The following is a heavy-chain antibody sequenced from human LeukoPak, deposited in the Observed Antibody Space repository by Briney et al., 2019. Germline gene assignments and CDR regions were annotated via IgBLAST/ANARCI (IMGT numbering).Heavy chain of an antibody. V-gene: IGHV3-30*18. CDR3: AKTGIAAAGYFDC. J-gene: IGHJ4*02. CDR2: ISYDGSNK. CDR1: GFTFSSYG. Sequence: GGSLRLSCAASGFTFSSYGMHWVRQAPGKGLEWVAVISYDGSNKYYADSVKGRFTISRDNSKNTLYLQMNSLRAEDTAVYYCAKTGIAAAGYFDCWGQGTLVTVSS. D-gene: IGHD6-13*01.